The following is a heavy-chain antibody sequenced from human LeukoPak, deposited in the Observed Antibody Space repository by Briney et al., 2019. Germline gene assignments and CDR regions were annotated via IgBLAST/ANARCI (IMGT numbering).Heavy chain of an antibody. CDR2: SGSGGGT. CDR3: ARDLDSTSSYGMDV. Sequence: GGSLRLSCAASGFTFSTYAMSWVRQAAGKGLEWVSLSGSGGGTYYADSVKGRFTISRDNSKNTLYLQMNSLRAEDTAVYYCARDLDSTSSYGMDVWGQGTTVTVSS. CDR1: GFTFSTYA. J-gene: IGHJ6*02. D-gene: IGHD2-2*01. V-gene: IGHV3-23*01.